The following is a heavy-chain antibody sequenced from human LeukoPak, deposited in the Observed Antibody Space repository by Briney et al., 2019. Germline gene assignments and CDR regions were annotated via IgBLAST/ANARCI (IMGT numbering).Heavy chain of an antibody. CDR3: AKHSYRVDSFTDY. Sequence: GGSLRLSCAASGFIFGNYWMHWVGQAPGQGLVWVSRINGDGSSTTYADSVKGRFTIFRDNAKNMLYLQMNSLRAEDTAVYYCAKHSYRVDSFTDYWGQGTPVTVSS. CDR2: INGDGSST. V-gene: IGHV3-74*03. D-gene: IGHD5-12*01. J-gene: IGHJ4*02. CDR1: GFIFGNYW.